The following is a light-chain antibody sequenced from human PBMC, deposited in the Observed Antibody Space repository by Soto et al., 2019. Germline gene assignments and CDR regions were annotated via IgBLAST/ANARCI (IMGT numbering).Light chain of an antibody. CDR2: EVT. V-gene: IGLV2-14*01. Sequence: QSVLTQPASVSGSPGQSITISCTGTSSDVGGYNYVSWYQQHPGKAPKLMIYEVTNRPSGVSNRFSGSKSGNTASLTISGLQAEDDADYYCSSYTSSNTWVFGGGTKVTVL. CDR1: SSDVGGYNY. J-gene: IGLJ3*02. CDR3: SSYTSSNTWV.